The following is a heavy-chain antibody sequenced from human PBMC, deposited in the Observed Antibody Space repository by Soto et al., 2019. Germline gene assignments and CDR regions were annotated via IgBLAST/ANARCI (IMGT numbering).Heavy chain of an antibody. J-gene: IGHJ4*02. CDR2: FFIGGNT. V-gene: IGHV4-39*01. CDR1: GGSISSTTYY. CDR3: VRVANGGLFDY. D-gene: IGHD2-15*01. Sequence: SETLSLTCTVSGGSISSTTYYWGWMRQPPGKGLEWIASFFIGGNTYYNPSPKSRITISVDTSKNQFSLKLKSVTAADTAVYYCVRVANGGLFDYWGPGNMVTVSS.